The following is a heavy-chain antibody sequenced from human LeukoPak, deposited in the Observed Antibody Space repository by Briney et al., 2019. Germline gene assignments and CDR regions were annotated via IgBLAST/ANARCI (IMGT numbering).Heavy chain of an antibody. Sequence: GGSLRLSCAASGFTFSSYAMSWVRQAPGKGLEWDSAISGSGGSTYYADSVKGRFTISRDNSKNTLYLQMNSLRAEDTAVYYCAKDLTYDILTGYLDYWGQGTLVTVSS. D-gene: IGHD3-9*01. V-gene: IGHV3-23*01. CDR1: GFTFSSYA. CDR3: AKDLTYDILTGYLDY. CDR2: ISGSGGST. J-gene: IGHJ4*02.